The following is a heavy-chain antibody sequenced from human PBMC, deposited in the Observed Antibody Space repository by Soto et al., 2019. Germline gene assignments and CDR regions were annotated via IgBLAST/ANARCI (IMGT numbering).Heavy chain of an antibody. D-gene: IGHD3-3*01. CDR2: IYYSGST. Sequence: SETLSLTCTVSGGSISSGGYYWSWIRQHPGKGLEWIGYIYYSGSTYYNPSLKSRVTISVDTSKNQLSLKLSSVTAADTAVYYCARARYYDFWSGYSEGMDVWGQGTTVTVSS. CDR1: GGSISSGGYY. CDR3: ARARYYDFWSGYSEGMDV. J-gene: IGHJ6*02. V-gene: IGHV4-31*03.